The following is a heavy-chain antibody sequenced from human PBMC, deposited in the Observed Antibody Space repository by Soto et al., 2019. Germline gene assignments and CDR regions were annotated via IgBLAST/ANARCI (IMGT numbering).Heavy chain of an antibody. Sequence: EIQLVESGGGLVQPGGSLRLSCAASGFTFRNYWMNWARQAPGKGLEWVANIKQDGSEKYDVDAVKGRLTISRDNAENSLYLQMNSLRAEDTDVYYCAIAARGDDYSAWGQGTMVTGSS. J-gene: IGHJ1*01. D-gene: IGHD4-4*01. CDR2: IKQDGSEK. CDR3: AIAARGDDYSA. CDR1: GFTFRNYW. V-gene: IGHV3-7*01.